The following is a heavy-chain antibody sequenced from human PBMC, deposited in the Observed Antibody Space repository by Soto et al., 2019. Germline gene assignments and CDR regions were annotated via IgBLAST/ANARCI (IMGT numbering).Heavy chain of an antibody. CDR2: MNPINGAA. V-gene: IGHV1-8*02. Sequence: ASVKVSCKASGYDFTAYDINWVRQASGQGLEWMGWMNPINGAAGSARRFQGRISMTRNTATGTAYLELTSLRSDDSAAYYCVRGPSPRAPAGGTPYYYAMDVWGQGTTVTVSS. J-gene: IGHJ6*02. D-gene: IGHD6-13*01. CDR3: VRGPSPRAPAGGTPYYYAMDV. CDR1: GYDFTAYD.